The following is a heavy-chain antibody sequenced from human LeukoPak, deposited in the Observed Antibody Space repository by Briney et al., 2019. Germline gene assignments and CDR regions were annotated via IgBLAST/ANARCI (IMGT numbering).Heavy chain of an antibody. V-gene: IGHV4-39*07. D-gene: IGHD3-10*01. J-gene: IGHJ5*02. CDR2: IYYSGST. CDR3: ARDIGAYYGSGSNWFDT. Sequence: SETLSLTCTVSGGSISSSSYYWGWIRQPPGKGLEWIRSIYYSGSTYYNPSRNSRVTVTLATSNYQFSLKLSSVTAAVTAVSYCARDIGAYYGSGSNWFDTWGQGTLVTVSS. CDR1: GGSISSSSYY.